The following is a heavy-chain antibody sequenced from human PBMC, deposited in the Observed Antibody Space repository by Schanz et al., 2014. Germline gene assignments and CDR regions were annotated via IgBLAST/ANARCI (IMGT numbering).Heavy chain of an antibody. J-gene: IGHJ4*02. CDR1: GFAFSDYA. D-gene: IGHD4-17*01. Sequence: VQLVESGGGLVKPGGSLRLSCAASGFAFSDYAMSWFRQAPGKGLEWVSSISHSGGSKYYADSVKGRFTISRDNSENTLYLQMNSLRAEDTAVYYCARPRFDYGEVDYWGQGTLVTVSS. CDR3: ARPRFDYGEVDY. CDR2: ISHSGGSK. V-gene: IGHV3-23*04.